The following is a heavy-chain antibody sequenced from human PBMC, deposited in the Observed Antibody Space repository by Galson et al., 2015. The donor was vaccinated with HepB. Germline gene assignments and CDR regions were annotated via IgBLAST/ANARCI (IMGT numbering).Heavy chain of an antibody. J-gene: IGHJ4*02. CDR2: INPNSGGT. CDR3: ARIPRRYASGWYCDY. D-gene: IGHD6-19*01. CDR1: GYTFTGYY. Sequence: SVKVSCKASGYTFTGYYMHWVRQAPGQGLEWMGRINPNSGGTNYAQKFQGRVTMTRDTSISTAYMELSRLRSDDTAVYYCARIPRRYASGWYCDYWGQGTLVTVSS. V-gene: IGHV1-2*06.